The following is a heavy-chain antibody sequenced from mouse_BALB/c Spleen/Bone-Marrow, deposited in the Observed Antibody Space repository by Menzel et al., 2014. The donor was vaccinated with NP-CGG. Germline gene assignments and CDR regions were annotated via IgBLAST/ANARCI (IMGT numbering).Heavy chain of an antibody. CDR1: GFTFSSYT. D-gene: IGHD3-1*01. Sequence: EVKLQESGGGLVQPGGSLKLSCAASGFTFSSYTMSWVRQTPEKRLEWVAYISNGGGSTYYPDTTKGRFTISRDNAKNTRYLQMSSLKSEDTAMYYCTRHVGNPYAMDYWGQGTSVTVSS. V-gene: IGHV5-12-2*01. CDR3: TRHVGNPYAMDY. J-gene: IGHJ4*01. CDR2: ISNGGGST.